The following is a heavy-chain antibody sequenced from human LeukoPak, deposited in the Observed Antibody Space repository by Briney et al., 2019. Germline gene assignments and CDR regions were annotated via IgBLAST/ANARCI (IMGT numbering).Heavy chain of an antibody. Sequence: ASVTVSCKASGYTFTNYGITWVRQAPGQGLEWMGWINTYNGNTNYAQKLQGRVTMTTDTSTSTAYMELRSLRSDDTAVYYCARNSHGYGSGWQQFNFDYWGQGTLVTVSS. CDR2: INTYNGNT. CDR3: ARNSHGYGSGWQQFNFDY. D-gene: IGHD6-19*01. V-gene: IGHV1-18*01. CDR1: GYTFTNYG. J-gene: IGHJ4*02.